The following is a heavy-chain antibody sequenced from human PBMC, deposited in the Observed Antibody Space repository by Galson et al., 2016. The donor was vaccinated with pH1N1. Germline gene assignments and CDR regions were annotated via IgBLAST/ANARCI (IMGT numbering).Heavy chain of an antibody. J-gene: IGHJ5*02. CDR3: ARGVQYFYGAGRFLFHTHYFDP. CDR1: DSSFMSYW. V-gene: IGHV5-51*01. Sequence: QSGAEVKKPGESLRISGKASDSSFMSYWIAWVRQRPGKGLECVGFVYPGHSDVKYSTSFHGHVNIAADKSTTTAFLQWSSLKASDTAIYNCARGVQYFYGAGRFLFHTHYFDPWGQGTLVTVSS. D-gene: IGHD3-10*01. CDR2: VYPGHSDV.